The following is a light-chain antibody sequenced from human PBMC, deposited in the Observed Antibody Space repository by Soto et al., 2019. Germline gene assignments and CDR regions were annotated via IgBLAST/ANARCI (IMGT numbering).Light chain of an antibody. Sequence: ISLTQPPQSLPVTTGEAASISCRSSQSLLHKDGNNYFNWYLQKPGQSQQVLIYMGSNRASGVPDRFSGSGSGTYFTLKISRVEAEDAGVYYCMQDLQTPRTFGQGAKV. V-gene: IGKV2-28*01. CDR2: MGS. CDR3: MQDLQTPRT. J-gene: IGKJ1*01. CDR1: QSLLHKDGNNY.